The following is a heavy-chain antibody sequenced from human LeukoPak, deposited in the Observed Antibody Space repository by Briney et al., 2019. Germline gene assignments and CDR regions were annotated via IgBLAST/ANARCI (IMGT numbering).Heavy chain of an antibody. CDR2: IIPIFGTP. Sequence: SVKVSCKTSGGTFSSYTISWVRQAPGQGLEWMGGIIPIFGTPHYAQKFQGRVTITADKSTSTAYMELSSLRSEDTAVYYCATSITMVRGVIIRAPNYYYYYYMDVWGKGTTVTVSS. V-gene: IGHV1-69*06. CDR3: ATSITMVRGVIIRAPNYYYYYYMDV. D-gene: IGHD3-10*01. J-gene: IGHJ6*03. CDR1: GGTFSSYT.